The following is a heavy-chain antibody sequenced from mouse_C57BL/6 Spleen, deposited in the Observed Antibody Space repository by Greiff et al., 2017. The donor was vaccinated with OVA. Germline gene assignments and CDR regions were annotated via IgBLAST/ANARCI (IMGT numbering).Heavy chain of an antibody. CDR2: IDPSDSYT. CDR3: ARGDGYDVGAMDY. CDR1: GYTFTSYW. V-gene: IGHV1-59*01. Sequence: VQLQQPGAELVRPGTSVKLSCKASGYTFTSYWMHWVKQRPGQGLEWIGVIDPSDSYTNYNQKFKGKATLTVDTSSSTAYMQLSSLTSEDSAVYYCARGDGYDVGAMDYWGQGTSVTVSS. D-gene: IGHD2-2*01. J-gene: IGHJ4*01.